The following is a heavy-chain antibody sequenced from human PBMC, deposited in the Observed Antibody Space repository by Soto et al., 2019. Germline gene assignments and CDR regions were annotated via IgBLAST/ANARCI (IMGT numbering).Heavy chain of an antibody. CDR2: IYPGDSDT. CDR3: ASSQSSSWSQFDY. D-gene: IGHD6-13*01. Sequence: HGESLKISCKGSGYSFTSYWIGWVRQMPGKGLEWMGIIYPGDSDTRYSPSFQGQVTISADKSISTAYLQWSSLKASDTAMYYCASSQSSSWSQFDYWGQGTLVTVSS. V-gene: IGHV5-51*01. J-gene: IGHJ4*02. CDR1: GYSFTSYW.